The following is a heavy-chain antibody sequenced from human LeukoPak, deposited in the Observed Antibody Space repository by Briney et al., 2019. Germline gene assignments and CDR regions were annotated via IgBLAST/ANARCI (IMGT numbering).Heavy chain of an antibody. J-gene: IGHJ4*02. D-gene: IGHD3-22*01. CDR1: GGSISSYY. Sequence: SETLSLTCTVSGGSISSYYWNWIRQPPGKGLEWIGSIYYSGSTNYNPSLKSRVTISVDTSKNQFSLKLSSVTAADTAVYYCARSYYYDSSGYTLFDDWGQGTLVTVSS. CDR3: ARSYYYDSSGYTLFDD. V-gene: IGHV4-59*01. CDR2: IYYSGST.